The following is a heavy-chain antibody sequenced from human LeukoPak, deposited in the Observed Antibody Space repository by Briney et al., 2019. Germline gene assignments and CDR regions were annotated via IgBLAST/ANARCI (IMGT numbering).Heavy chain of an antibody. D-gene: IGHD3-10*01. CDR2: ISYDGSNK. CDR1: GFTFSSYG. J-gene: IGHJ6*02. Sequence: GGSLRLSCAASGFTFSSYGTHWVRQAPGKGLEWVAVISYDGSNKYYADSVKGRFTISRDNSKNTLYLQMNSLRAEDTAVYYCAKAMVPYYYYGMDVWGQGTTVTVSS. V-gene: IGHV3-30*18. CDR3: AKAMVPYYYYGMDV.